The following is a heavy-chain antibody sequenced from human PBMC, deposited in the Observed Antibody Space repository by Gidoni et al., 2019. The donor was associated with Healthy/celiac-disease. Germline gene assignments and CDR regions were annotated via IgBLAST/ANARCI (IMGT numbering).Heavy chain of an antibody. J-gene: IGHJ4*02. D-gene: IGHD6-19*01. Sequence: QVQLQESGPGLVKPSETLSLTCTVSGGSISSYYWSWIRQPPGKGLEWLGYIYYSRRTNYNPPLKSPVTISVNTSKNQFSRKLGSVTAADHGVYYCARGGLWPWLVYFDYWGQGTLVTVSS. CDR2: IYYSRRT. CDR3: ARGGLWPWLVYFDY. CDR1: GGSISSYY. V-gene: IGHV4-59*01.